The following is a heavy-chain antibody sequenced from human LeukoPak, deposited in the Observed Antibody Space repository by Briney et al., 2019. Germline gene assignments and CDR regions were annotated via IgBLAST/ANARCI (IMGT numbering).Heavy chain of an antibody. D-gene: IGHD6-13*01. J-gene: IGHJ4*02. V-gene: IGHV3-11*06. Sequence: LSLTCAVYGGSFSGSYWSWIRQPPGKGLEWVSYISGTSSYTTYADSVKGRFTISRDNAKNSLYLQMNSLRGEDTAVYYCARLGSIAAAGTPDYWGQGTLVTVSS. CDR1: GGSFSGSY. CDR3: ARLGSIAAAGTPDY. CDR2: ISGTSSYT.